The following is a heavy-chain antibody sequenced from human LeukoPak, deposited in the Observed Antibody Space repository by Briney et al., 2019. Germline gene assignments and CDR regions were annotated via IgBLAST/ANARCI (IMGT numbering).Heavy chain of an antibody. CDR2: INPNSGGT. Sequence: ASVKVSCKASGYTFTGYYMHWVRQAPGQGPEWMGWINPNSGGTNYAQKFQGRVTMTRDTSISTAYMELSRLKSDDTAVYYCARENVVVPAAVYYMDVWGKGTTVTVSS. CDR1: GYTFTGYY. D-gene: IGHD2-2*01. V-gene: IGHV1-2*02. J-gene: IGHJ6*03. CDR3: ARENVVVPAAVYYMDV.